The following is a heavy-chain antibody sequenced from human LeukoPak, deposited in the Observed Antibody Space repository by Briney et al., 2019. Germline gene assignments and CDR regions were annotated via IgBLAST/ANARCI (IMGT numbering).Heavy chain of an antibody. CDR3: ARVRWWQLVRGSAYFDY. J-gene: IGHJ4*02. Sequence: ASVKVSCKASGYTFTGYYMHWVRQAPGQGLEWMGWINPNSGGTNYAQKFQGRVTMTRDTSISTAYMELSRLRSDDTAVYYCARVRWWQLVRGSAYFDYWGQGTLVTVSS. D-gene: IGHD6-13*01. CDR1: GYTFTGYY. V-gene: IGHV1-2*02. CDR2: INPNSGGT.